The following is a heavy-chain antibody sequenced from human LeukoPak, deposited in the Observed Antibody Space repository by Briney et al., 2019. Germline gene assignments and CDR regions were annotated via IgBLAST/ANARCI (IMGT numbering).Heavy chain of an antibody. CDR1: GFTFKTYA. J-gene: IGHJ4*02. D-gene: IGHD2-2*01. CDR3: ARVNCSSTSCYYFDY. Sequence: GGSLRLSCAASGFTFKTYAMHWVRQAPGKGLEWVSYISSSGSTIYYADSVKGRFTISRDNAKNSLYLQMNSLRAEDTAVYYCARVNCSSTSCYYFDYWGQGTLVTVSS. V-gene: IGHV3-48*04. CDR2: ISSSGSTI.